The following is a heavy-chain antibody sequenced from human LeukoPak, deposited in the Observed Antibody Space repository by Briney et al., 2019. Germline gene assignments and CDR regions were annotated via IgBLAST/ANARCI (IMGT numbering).Heavy chain of an antibody. D-gene: IGHD3-10*01. CDR3: AKSYYYGSGRSALEGSTVDY. V-gene: IGHV3-23*01. CDR2: TSGSGGST. J-gene: IGHJ4*02. CDR1: GFTFSSYG. Sequence: PGGSLRLSCAASGFTFSSYGMSWVRQAPGKGLEWVSATSGSGGSTSYADSVKGRFTISRDNSKNTLYLQMNSLRAEDTAVYYCAKSYYYGSGRSALEGSTVDYWGQGTLVTVSS.